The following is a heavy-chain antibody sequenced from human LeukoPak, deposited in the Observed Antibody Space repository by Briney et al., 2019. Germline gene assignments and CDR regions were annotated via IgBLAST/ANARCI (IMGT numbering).Heavy chain of an antibody. V-gene: IGHV3-66*01. CDR3: ARDRQQLLLGMDV. J-gene: IGHJ6*02. CDR2: IYSGGST. D-gene: IGHD6-6*01. CDR1: GFTVSSNY. Sequence: GGSLRLSCAASGFTVSSNYMSWVRQAPGKGLEWVSVIYSGGSTYYADSVKGRFTISRDNSKNTLYLQMNSLRAEDTAVYYCARDRQQLLLGMDVWGQGTTATVSS.